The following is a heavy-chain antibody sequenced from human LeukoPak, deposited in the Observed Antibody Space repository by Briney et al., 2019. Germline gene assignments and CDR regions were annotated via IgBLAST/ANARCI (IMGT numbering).Heavy chain of an antibody. CDR2: IYYSGSS. J-gene: IGHJ4*02. CDR1: GGSISSSSYY. D-gene: IGHD5-18*01. V-gene: IGHV4-39*01. CDR3: ARHVDTATDYFDY. Sequence: SETLSLTCTVSGGSISSSSYYWGWIRQPPGKGLEWIGSIYYSGSSYYNPSLKSRVTISVHTSKNQFSLKLSSVTAADTAVYYCARHVDTATDYFDYWGQGTLVTVSS.